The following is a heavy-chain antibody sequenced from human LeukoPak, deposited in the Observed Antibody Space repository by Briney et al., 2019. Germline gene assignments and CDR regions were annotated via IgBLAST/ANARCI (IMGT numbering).Heavy chain of an antibody. CDR2: IIPIFGTA. J-gene: IGHJ6*02. D-gene: IGHD2-2*01. CDR3: AGYCSSTSCPHADYYYGMDV. CDR1: GGTFSSYA. Sequence: ASVKVSCKASGGTFSSYAISWVRQAPGQGLEWMGAIIPIFGTANYAQKFQGRVTITADESTSTAYMKLSSLRSEDTAVYYCAGYCSSTSCPHADYYYGMDVWGQGTTVTVSS. V-gene: IGHV1-69*13.